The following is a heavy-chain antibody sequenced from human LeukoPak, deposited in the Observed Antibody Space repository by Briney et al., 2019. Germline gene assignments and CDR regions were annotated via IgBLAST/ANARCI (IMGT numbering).Heavy chain of an antibody. D-gene: IGHD4-17*01. Sequence: SETLSLTCTVSGGSISSYYWSWIRQPAGKGLEWIGRIYTSGSTNYNPSLKSRVTMSVDTSKNQFSLKLSSVTAADTAVYYCAIGFLNYGDYTPIDYWGQGTLVTVSS. J-gene: IGHJ4*02. CDR1: GGSISSYY. V-gene: IGHV4-4*07. CDR3: AIGFLNYGDYTPIDY. CDR2: IYTSGST.